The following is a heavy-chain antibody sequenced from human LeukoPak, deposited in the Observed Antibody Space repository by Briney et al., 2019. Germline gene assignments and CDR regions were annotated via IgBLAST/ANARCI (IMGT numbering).Heavy chain of an antibody. D-gene: IGHD5-18*01. Sequence: SETLSLTCAVSGGSISSGGYSWSWIRQPPGKGLEWIGYIYHSGSTYYNPSLKSRVTISVDRSKNQFSLKLSSVTAADTAVYYCAREGGGYSYGYHGNWFDPWGQGTLVTVSS. V-gene: IGHV4-30-2*01. CDR1: GGSISSGGYS. CDR2: IYHSGST. CDR3: AREGGGYSYGYHGNWFDP. J-gene: IGHJ5*02.